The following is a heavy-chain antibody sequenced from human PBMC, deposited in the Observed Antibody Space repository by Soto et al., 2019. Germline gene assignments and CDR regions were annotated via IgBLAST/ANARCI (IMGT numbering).Heavy chain of an antibody. V-gene: IGHV1-8*01. D-gene: IGHD4-17*01. CDR1: GYTFTSHD. CDR2: MNPNSGNT. CDR3: ARWDYGYYARFDY. Sequence: QVQLVQSGAEVKKSGASVKVPCKASGYTFTSHDINWVRQATGQGLEWMGWMNPNSGNTGYAQKFQGRVTMTRNTSISTAYMELSSLRSEDTAGYYCARWDYGYYARFDYWGQGTLVTVSS. J-gene: IGHJ4*02.